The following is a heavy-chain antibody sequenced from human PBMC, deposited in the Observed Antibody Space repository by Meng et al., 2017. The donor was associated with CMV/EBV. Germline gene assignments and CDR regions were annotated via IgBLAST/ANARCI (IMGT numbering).Heavy chain of an antibody. D-gene: IGHD1-26*01. CDR2: IIPILGIA. CDR3: ARPTRGGAFDI. Sequence: SVKVSCKASGYTFTSYAISWVRQAPGQGLEWMGGIIPILGIANYAQKFQGRVTITADKSTSTAYMELSSLRSEDTAVYYCARPTRGGAFDIWGQGTMVTVSS. J-gene: IGHJ3*02. V-gene: IGHV1-69*10. CDR1: GYTFTSYA.